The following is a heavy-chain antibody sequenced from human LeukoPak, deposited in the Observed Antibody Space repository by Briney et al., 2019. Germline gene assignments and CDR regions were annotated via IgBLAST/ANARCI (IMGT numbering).Heavy chain of an antibody. V-gene: IGHV3-53*01. Sequence: PGGSLRLSCAASGFTVSSNYISWVRQAPGKGLEWVSVIYSGGSTYYADSVKGRFTISRDNSKNTLYLQMSSLRAEDTAVYYCASGYYDSSGYSYGYWGQGTLVTVSS. CDR1: GFTVSSNY. D-gene: IGHD3-22*01. J-gene: IGHJ4*02. CDR2: IYSGGST. CDR3: ASGYYDSSGYSYGY.